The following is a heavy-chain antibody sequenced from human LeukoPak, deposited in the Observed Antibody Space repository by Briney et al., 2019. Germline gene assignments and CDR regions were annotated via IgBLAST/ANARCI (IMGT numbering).Heavy chain of an antibody. CDR3: ARRDVVVTGHYFDY. V-gene: IGHV3-23*01. CDR1: GFSFWSYG. D-gene: IGHD2-21*02. Sequence: GGSLRLSCAASGFSFWSYGMSWVRHAPGKALEWVSTTTDSGASTWYADSVKGRFTISRDNSKNTLQLQMNSLRAEDTAVYYCARRDVVVTGHYFDYWGQGILVTVSS. J-gene: IGHJ4*02. CDR2: TTDSGAST.